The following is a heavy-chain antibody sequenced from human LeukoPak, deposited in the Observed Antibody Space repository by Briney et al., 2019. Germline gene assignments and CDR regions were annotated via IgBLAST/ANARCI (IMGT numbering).Heavy chain of an antibody. Sequence: GASVKVSCKASGYTFTSYGISWVRQAPGQGLEWMGWISAYNGNTNYAQKLQGRVTMTTDTSTSTAYMELRSLRSDDTAVYYCARDQYGSGSLHANWFDPWGQGTLVTVSS. D-gene: IGHD3-10*01. CDR1: GYTFTSYG. V-gene: IGHV1-18*01. CDR2: ISAYNGNT. J-gene: IGHJ5*02. CDR3: ARDQYGSGSLHANWFDP.